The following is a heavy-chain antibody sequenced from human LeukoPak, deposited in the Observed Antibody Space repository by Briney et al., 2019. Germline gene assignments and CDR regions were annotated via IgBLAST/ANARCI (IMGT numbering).Heavy chain of an antibody. V-gene: IGHV3-30-3*01. J-gene: IGHJ4*02. D-gene: IGHD6-19*01. Sequence: GGSLRLSCKASGYTFTNYAMHWVRQAPGKGLEWVAVISYDGSNKYYADSVKGRFTISRDNSKNTLYLQMNSLRAEDTAVYYCARGLIAVAGTGFDYWGQGTLVTVSS. CDR3: ARGLIAVAGTGFDY. CDR2: ISYDGSNK. CDR1: GYTFTNYA.